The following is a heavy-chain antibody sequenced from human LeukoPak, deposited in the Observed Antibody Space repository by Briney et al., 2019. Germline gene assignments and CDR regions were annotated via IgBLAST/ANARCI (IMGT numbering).Heavy chain of an antibody. CDR3: AKELSSGPGYDAFDI. CDR1: GFTFSDYY. Sequence: GGSLRLSCAASGFTFSDYYMSWIRQAPGKGLEWVSYISSSGSTIYYADSVKGRFTISRDNSKNTLYLQMNSLRAEDTAVYYCAKELSSGPGYDAFDIWGQGTMVTVSS. D-gene: IGHD6-19*01. V-gene: IGHV3-11*01. CDR2: ISSSGSTI. J-gene: IGHJ3*02.